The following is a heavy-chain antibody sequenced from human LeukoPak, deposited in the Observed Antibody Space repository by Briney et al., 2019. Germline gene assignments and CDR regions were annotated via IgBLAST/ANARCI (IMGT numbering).Heavy chain of an antibody. J-gene: IGHJ3*02. CDR3: ARSLQVVIYAFDI. CDR2: IIPIFGTA. D-gene: IGHD3-22*01. Sequence: SVKASCKASGYNFTGYYLHWVRQAPGQGLEWMGGIIPIFGTANYAQKFQGRVTITADESTSTAYMELSSLRSGDTAVYYCARSLQVVIYAFDIWGQGTMVTVSS. CDR1: GYNFTGYY. V-gene: IGHV1-69*13.